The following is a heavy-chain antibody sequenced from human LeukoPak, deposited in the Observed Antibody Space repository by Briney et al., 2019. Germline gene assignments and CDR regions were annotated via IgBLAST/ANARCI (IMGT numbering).Heavy chain of an antibody. V-gene: IGHV4-38-2*02. J-gene: IGHJ6*03. CDR3: ALYRSSRDYYYYYMDV. D-gene: IGHD6-13*01. CDR1: GYSISTGYY. CDR2: IYYSGST. Sequence: ASETLSLTCTVSGYSISTGYYWGWIRQPPGKGLEWIGYIYYSGSTNYNPSLQSRVTISVDTSKNQFSLRLRSVTAADTAVYYCALYRSSRDYYYYYMDVWGKGTTVTVSS.